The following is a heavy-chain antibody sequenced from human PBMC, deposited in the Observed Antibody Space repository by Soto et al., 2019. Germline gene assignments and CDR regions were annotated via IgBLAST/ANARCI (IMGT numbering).Heavy chain of an antibody. CDR2: IYYSGST. CDR1: GGSISSYY. D-gene: IGHD3-22*01. J-gene: IGHJ4*02. V-gene: IGHV4-59*08. Sequence: SETLSLTCTVSGGSISSYYWSWIRQPPGKGLEWIGYIYYSGSTNYNPSLKSRVTISLDTSKNQFSLKLSSVTAADTAVYYCARPIRGGVSGYYDIWGQGTLVTVSS. CDR3: ARPIRGGVSGYYDI.